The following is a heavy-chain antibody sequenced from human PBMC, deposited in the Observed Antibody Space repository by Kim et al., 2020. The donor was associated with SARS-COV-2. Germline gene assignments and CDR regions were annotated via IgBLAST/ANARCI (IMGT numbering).Heavy chain of an antibody. CDR3: ARESFNKAMVRGP. Sequence: NPSLKSRVTISVDTSKNQFSLKLSSVTAADTAVYYCARESFNKAMVRGPWGQGTLVTVSS. D-gene: IGHD3-10*01. V-gene: IGHV4-31*02. J-gene: IGHJ5*02.